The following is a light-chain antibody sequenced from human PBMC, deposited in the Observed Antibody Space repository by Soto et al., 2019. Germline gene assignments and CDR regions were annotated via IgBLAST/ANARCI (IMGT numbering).Light chain of an antibody. CDR2: NTS. CDR1: TGAVTSGHY. Sequence: QAVVTQEPSLTVSPGGTVTLTCGSSTGAVTSGHYPYWFQQKPGQAPRTLIYNTSDKHSWAPARFSGSLLGGKAALTLSGAQHEDESEYYCLLSYSGARVFGGGTKLTVL. CDR3: LLSYSGARV. J-gene: IGLJ3*02. V-gene: IGLV7-46*01.